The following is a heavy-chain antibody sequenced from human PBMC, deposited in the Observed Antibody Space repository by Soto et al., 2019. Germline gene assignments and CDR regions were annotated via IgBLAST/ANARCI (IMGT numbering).Heavy chain of an antibody. J-gene: IGHJ6*02. D-gene: IGHD6-6*01. Sequence: TLSLTCAVYGGSFSDYFWTWIRQPPGKGLEWIGEINHSGSTNFNPSLKSRVAISADTSRNQFSLRVTSVNAADTAVYYCAGREFASSSFHYYYYAVDVWGQGTTVTVSS. CDR1: GGSFSDYF. V-gene: IGHV4-34*01. CDR2: INHSGST. CDR3: AGREFASSSFHYYYYAVDV.